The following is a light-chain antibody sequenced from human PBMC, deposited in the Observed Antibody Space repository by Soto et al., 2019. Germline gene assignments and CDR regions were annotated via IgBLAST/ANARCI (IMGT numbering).Light chain of an antibody. V-gene: IGKV3-11*01. Sequence: EIVLTQSPGTLSLSPGERATLSCRASQSVNNFLAWYQQKPGQTPRLLIYDASKRATGIPGRFSGSGSGTDFTLTISSLEPEDFAVYYCQQRSNWPPALSFGGGTKVDIK. CDR3: QQRSNWPPALS. CDR1: QSVNNF. J-gene: IGKJ4*01. CDR2: DAS.